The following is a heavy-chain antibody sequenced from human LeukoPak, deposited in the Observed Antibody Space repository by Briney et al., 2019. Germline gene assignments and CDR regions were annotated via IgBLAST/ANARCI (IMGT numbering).Heavy chain of an antibody. CDR1: GFSFSTYG. CDR3: AKVTPGSTARKSGLDF. V-gene: IGHV3-30*18. CDR2: MSFDGSNI. D-gene: IGHD2-21*02. J-gene: IGHJ4*02. Sequence: GRSLRLSCAASGFSFSTYGMHWVRQTPGKGLEWVAVMSFDGSNIYHGDSVKGRFTICRDNSKNTLYLQMNSLRVEDTALYYCAKVTPGSTARKSGLDFWGQGTLVTVSS.